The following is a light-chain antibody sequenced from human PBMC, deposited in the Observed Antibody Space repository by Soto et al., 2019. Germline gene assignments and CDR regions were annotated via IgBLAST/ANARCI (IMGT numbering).Light chain of an antibody. Sequence: EVVLTQSPATLSVSPGERVTLSCRASQSVAYNLAWYQQKPGHAPRLLIYGVATRATGIPARFSGSASGTEFTLTISSLQSEDFAIYYCQQYKTWLTFGGGTKVEIK. CDR1: QSVAYN. CDR2: GVA. J-gene: IGKJ4*01. CDR3: QQYKTWLT. V-gene: IGKV3-15*01.